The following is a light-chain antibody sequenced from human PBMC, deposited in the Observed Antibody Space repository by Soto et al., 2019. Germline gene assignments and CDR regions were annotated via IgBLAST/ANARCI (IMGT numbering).Light chain of an antibody. CDR3: QQYNNWPLT. J-gene: IGKJ4*01. V-gene: IGKV3-15*01. CDR1: QSVRSD. CDR2: GAS. Sequence: ATLSVSPGERATLSCRASQSVRSDLAWYQQKPGQAPRLLIYGASARATGVPGRFSGSGSGTEFTLTISSLQSEDSAVYYCQQYNNWPLTFGGGTKVDIK.